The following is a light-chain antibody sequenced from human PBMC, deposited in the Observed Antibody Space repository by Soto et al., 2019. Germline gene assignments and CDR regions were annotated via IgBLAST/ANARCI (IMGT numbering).Light chain of an antibody. Sequence: EIVLTQSPGTLSLSPGERATLSCRASQSVSSAYLVWYQQKPGQAPRLLIYDASSRATGIPDRFSGSGSGTDFTLTISRLEPEDFAVYYCQQYGSSLTLGGGTKVDIK. CDR2: DAS. CDR1: QSVSSAY. J-gene: IGKJ4*01. CDR3: QQYGSSLT. V-gene: IGKV3-20*01.